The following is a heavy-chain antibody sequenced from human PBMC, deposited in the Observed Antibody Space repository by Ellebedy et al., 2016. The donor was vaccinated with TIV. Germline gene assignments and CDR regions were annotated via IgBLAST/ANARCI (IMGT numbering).Heavy chain of an antibody. V-gene: IGHV1-18*04. CDR2: ISNYNGNT. CDR1: GYIFIAYG. J-gene: IGHJ4*02. CDR3: ARRSTSYFEYSGDDY. Sequence: AASVKVSCKASGYIFIAYGISWARQAPGQGLEWMGWISNYNGNTNYAQKFQGRVTMTTDTSTSTAYMELRSLRADDTAVYYCARRSTSYFEYSGDDYWGQGTLVTVSS. D-gene: IGHD3-9*01.